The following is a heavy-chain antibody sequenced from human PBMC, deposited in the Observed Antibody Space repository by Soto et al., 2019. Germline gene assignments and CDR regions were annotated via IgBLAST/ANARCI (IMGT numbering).Heavy chain of an antibody. V-gene: IGHV4-4*07. CDR2: IYATGTT. Sequence: SETLSLTCTVSGASISGFYWSWIRKSAGKGLEWIGRIYATGTTDSNPSLKSRVMMSVDTSKKQFSLKLRSETAADTAVYYCVRDGTKTLRDWFDPWGQGISVTAPQ. CDR1: GASISGFY. J-gene: IGHJ5*02. CDR3: VRDGTKTLRDWFDP. D-gene: IGHD1-1*01.